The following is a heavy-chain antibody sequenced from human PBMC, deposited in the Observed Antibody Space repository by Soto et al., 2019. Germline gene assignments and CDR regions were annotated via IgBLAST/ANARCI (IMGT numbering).Heavy chain of an antibody. CDR2: IYPGDSDT. J-gene: IGHJ6*02. V-gene: IGHV5-51*01. CDR1: GYSFTSYW. Sequence: PGESLKISCKVSGYSFTSYWIGWVRQMPGKGLEWMGIIYPGDSDTRYSPSFQGQVTISADKSISTAYLQWSSLKASDTAMYYCARQLPSDGYYYYYGMDVWGQGTTVTVSS. D-gene: IGHD2-15*01. CDR3: ARQLPSDGYYYYYGMDV.